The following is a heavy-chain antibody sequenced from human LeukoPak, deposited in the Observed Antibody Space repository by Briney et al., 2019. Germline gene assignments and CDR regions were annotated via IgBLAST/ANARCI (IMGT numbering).Heavy chain of an antibody. CDR1: GYTFTGYY. J-gene: IGHJ4*02. Sequence: ASVKVSCKASGYTFTGYYMHWVRQAPGQGLEWMGWINPNSGGTNYAQKFLGRVTMTRDTSISTAYMELSRLRSDDTAVYYCARDGVEMATVDYWGQGTLVTVSS. D-gene: IGHD5-12*01. CDR3: ARDGVEMATVDY. V-gene: IGHV1-2*02. CDR2: INPNSGGT.